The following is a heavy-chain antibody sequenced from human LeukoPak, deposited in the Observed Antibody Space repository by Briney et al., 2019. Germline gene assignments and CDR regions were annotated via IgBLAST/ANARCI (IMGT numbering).Heavy chain of an antibody. J-gene: IGHJ4*02. CDR1: GDSVSSNSAA. CDR3: ARARLHHNYGSGTSFDY. D-gene: IGHD3-10*01. Sequence: PSQTLSLTCAISGDSVSSNSAAWNWIRQSPSRGLEWLGRTYYRSKWYNDYAVSVKSRITINPDTSKNQFSLHLNYVTPEDTAVYYCARARLHHNYGSGTSFDYWGQGTLVTVSA. V-gene: IGHV6-1*01. CDR2: TYYRSKWYN.